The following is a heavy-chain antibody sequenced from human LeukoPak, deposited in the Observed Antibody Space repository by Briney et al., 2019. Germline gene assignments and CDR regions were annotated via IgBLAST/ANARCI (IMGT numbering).Heavy chain of an antibody. V-gene: IGHV3-30*04. J-gene: IGHJ5*02. CDR2: ISYDGSNK. CDR3: ARIVGAIAQNWFDP. D-gene: IGHD1-26*01. CDR1: GFTFSSYA. Sequence: GGSLRLSCAASGFTFSSYAMHWVRQAPGKGLEWVAVISYDGSNKYYADSVKGRFTISRDNSKNTLYLQMNSLRAEDTAVYYCARIVGAIAQNWFDPWGQGTLVTVSS.